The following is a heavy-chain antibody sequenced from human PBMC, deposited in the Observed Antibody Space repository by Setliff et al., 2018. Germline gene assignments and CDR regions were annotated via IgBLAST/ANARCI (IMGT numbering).Heavy chain of an antibody. J-gene: IGHJ3*02. Sequence: ASVKVSCKASGYTLSNSILSWVRQAPGQGLEWVGWISAYNGVANYAQKFQDRVTMTTDTSTSTGYMELRSLTSDDTAVYYCARRWETGDQDAYDIWGQGTMVTVSS. D-gene: IGHD7-27*01. CDR2: ISAYNGVA. CDR3: ARRWETGDQDAYDI. CDR1: GYTLSNSI. V-gene: IGHV1-18*01.